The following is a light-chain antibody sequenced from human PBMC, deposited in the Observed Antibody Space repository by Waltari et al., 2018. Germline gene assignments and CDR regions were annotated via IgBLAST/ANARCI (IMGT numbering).Light chain of an antibody. Sequence: DIVMTQSPDSLAVSLGERVNINCKSSQSVLYSSNNKNYLAWYQQKPGQPPKLLIYWASTRESGVPDRFSGSGSGTDFTLTISSLQAEDVAVYYCQQYYSTPPFTFGPGTKVDIK. J-gene: IGKJ3*01. V-gene: IGKV4-1*01. CDR1: QSVLYSSNNKNY. CDR2: WAS. CDR3: QQYYSTPPFT.